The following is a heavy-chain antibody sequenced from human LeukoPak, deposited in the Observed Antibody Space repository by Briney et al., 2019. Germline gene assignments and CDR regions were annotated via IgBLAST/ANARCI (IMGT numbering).Heavy chain of an antibody. J-gene: IGHJ4*02. CDR2: IYYSGST. CDR1: GGSISSSSYY. CDR3: ARQAGHSSSVYYFDY. Sequence: PSETLSLTCTVSGGSISSSSYYWGWIRQPPGKGLEWIGSIYYSGSTYYNPSLKSRVTISVDTSKNQFSLKLSSVTAADTAVYYCARQAGHSSSVYYFDYWGQGTLVTVSS. D-gene: IGHD6-6*01. V-gene: IGHV4-39*01.